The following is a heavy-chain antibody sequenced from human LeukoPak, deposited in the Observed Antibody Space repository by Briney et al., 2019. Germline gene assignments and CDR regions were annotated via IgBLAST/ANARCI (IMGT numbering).Heavy chain of an antibody. V-gene: IGHV1-46*01. J-gene: IGHJ5*02. CDR1: GYTFTSYY. CDR3: ARDLNRENWFDP. Sequence: ASVKVTCKASGYTFTSYYMHWVRQAPGQGLEWMGIINPSGGSTSYAQKFQGRVTMTRDMSTSTVYMELSSLRSEDTAVYYCARDLNRENWFDPWGQGTLVTVSS. D-gene: IGHD2/OR15-2a*01. CDR2: INPSGGST.